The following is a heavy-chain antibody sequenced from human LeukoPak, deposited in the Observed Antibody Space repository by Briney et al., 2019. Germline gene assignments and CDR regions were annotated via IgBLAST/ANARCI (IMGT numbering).Heavy chain of an antibody. Sequence: GGSLRLSCAASGFTFSTYWMSWVRQAPGKGLEWVANIKRDGSEKYYVDSVKGRFTISRDGAKNSLYLQMNSLRAEDTAVYYCARDSSAYYYIDVWGKGTTVTVSS. V-gene: IGHV3-7*01. CDR2: IKRDGSEK. CDR3: ARDSSAYYYIDV. D-gene: IGHD3-22*01. CDR1: GFTFSTYW. J-gene: IGHJ6*03.